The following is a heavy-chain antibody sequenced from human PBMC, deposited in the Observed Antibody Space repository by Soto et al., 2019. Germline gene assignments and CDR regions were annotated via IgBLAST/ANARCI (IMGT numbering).Heavy chain of an antibody. D-gene: IGHD5-12*01. CDR3: AREGKDIVATIRPYYFDY. CDR1: GFTFSTYG. Sequence: QVQLVESGGGVVQPGSSLRLSCAASGFTFSTYGMHWVRQAPGKGLEWVAVIWYDGTNKYYADSVKGRFTISRDNSKNTLYLQMNSLRAEDTAVYYCAREGKDIVATIRPYYFDYWGQGTLVTVSS. CDR2: IWYDGTNK. J-gene: IGHJ4*02. V-gene: IGHV3-33*01.